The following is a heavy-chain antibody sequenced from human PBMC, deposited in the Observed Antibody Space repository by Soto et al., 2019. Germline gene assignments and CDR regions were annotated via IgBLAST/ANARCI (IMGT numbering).Heavy chain of an antibody. V-gene: IGHV3-11*01. CDR3: ARSARSYCSGGSCHTLNFDY. D-gene: IGHD2-15*01. CDR1: GFTFSDYY. J-gene: IGHJ4*02. Sequence: GGSLRLSCAASGFTFSDYYMSWIRQAPGKGLEWVSYITSSGSTIYYADSVKGRFTISRDNAKNSLYLQMNSLRAEDTAVYYCARSARSYCSGGSCHTLNFDYWGQGTLVTVSS. CDR2: ITSSGSTI.